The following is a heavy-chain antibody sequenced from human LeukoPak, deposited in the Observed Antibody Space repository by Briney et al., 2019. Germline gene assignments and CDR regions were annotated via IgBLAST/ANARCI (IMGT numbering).Heavy chain of an antibody. CDR1: GGSISSYY. CDR2: IYYSGST. CDR3: ARVIAAAEDYYYYYMDV. V-gene: IGHV4-59*01. J-gene: IGHJ6*03. D-gene: IGHD6-13*01. Sequence: PSETLSLTCTVSGGSISSYYWSWIRQPPGKGLEWIGYIYYSGSTNYNPSLKSRVTISVDTSKNQFSLKLSSVTAADTAVYYCARVIAAAEDYYYYYMDVWGKGTTVTVSS.